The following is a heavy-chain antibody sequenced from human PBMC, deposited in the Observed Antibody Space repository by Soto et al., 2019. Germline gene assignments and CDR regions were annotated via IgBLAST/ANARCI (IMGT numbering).Heavy chain of an antibody. CDR1: GFTFSSYA. J-gene: IGHJ3*02. CDR2: ISGSGGST. D-gene: IGHD1-26*01. Sequence: EVQLLESGGGLVQPGGSLRLSCAASGFTFSSYAMSWVRQAPGKGLEWVSAISGSGGSTYYADSVKGRFTISRDNSKNTLYLQMNSLRAEDTAVYYCAKDQLSEYSGSYPDAFDIWGQGTMVTVSS. CDR3: AKDQLSEYSGSYPDAFDI. V-gene: IGHV3-23*01.